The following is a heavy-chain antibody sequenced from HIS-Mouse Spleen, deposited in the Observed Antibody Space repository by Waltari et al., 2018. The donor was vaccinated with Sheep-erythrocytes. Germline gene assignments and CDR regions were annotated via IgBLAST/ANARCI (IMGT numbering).Heavy chain of an antibody. D-gene: IGHD1-26*01. Sequence: QVQLVQSGAEVKKPGSSVKVSCKASGGTFSSYAISWVRQAPGQGLEWMGRVIPHLGKANYAQKFQGRVTITADKSTSTAYMELSSLRSEDTAVYYCAQTGATTPHFDYWGQGTLVTVSS. CDR1: GGTFSSYA. J-gene: IGHJ4*02. CDR3: AQTGATTPHFDY. CDR2: VIPHLGKA. V-gene: IGHV1-69*04.